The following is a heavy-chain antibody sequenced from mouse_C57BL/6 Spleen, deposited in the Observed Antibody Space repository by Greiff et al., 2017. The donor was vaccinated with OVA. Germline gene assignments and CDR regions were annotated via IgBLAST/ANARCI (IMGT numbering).Heavy chain of an antibody. CDR3: ARKGAGTGAWFAY. CDR2: IHPNSGST. Sequence: QVQLQQPGAELVKPGASVKLSCKASGYTFTSYWMHWVKQRPGQGLEWIGMIHPNSGSTNYNEKFKSKATLTVDKSSSTAYMQLSSLTSEDSAVYYCARKGAGTGAWFAYWGKGTLVTVSA. CDR1: GYTFTSYW. V-gene: IGHV1-64*01. J-gene: IGHJ3*01. D-gene: IGHD4-1*01.